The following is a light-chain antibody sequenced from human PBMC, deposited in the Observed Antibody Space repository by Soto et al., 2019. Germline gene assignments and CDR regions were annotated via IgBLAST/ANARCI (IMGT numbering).Light chain of an antibody. CDR3: SSYTSSSKGV. CDR1: SSDVGGYNY. V-gene: IGLV2-14*01. J-gene: IGLJ1*01. Sequence: QSALTQPASVSGSPGQSITISCTGTSSDVGGYNYVSWYQQHPGKAPKLMIYDVSSRPSGVSNRFSGSKSGNTASLTISGLQAEDEADYYCSSYTSSSKGVFGTGTRSPS. CDR2: DVS.